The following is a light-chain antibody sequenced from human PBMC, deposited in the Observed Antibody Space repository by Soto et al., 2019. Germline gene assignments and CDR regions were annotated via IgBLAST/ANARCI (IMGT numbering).Light chain of an antibody. J-gene: IGKJ2*01. CDR1: QSVSSY. CDR3: QQYYTYPQT. V-gene: IGKV3-11*01. Sequence: EIVLTQSPATLSLSPGERATLSCRASQSVSSYLAWYQQKPGQAPRLLIYDASNRATGIPARFSGSGSGTDFTLTISCLQSEDFATYFCQQYYTYPQTFGQGTKLEIK. CDR2: DAS.